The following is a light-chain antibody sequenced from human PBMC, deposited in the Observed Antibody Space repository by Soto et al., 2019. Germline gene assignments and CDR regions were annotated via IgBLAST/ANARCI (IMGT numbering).Light chain of an antibody. CDR2: KAS. J-gene: IGKJ1*01. CDR3: QHYNTYWT. CDR1: QTITSSW. Sequence: DIQMTQSPSTLSASVGDRVTITCRASQTITSSWLAWYQQKPGKAPKVLIYKASTLESGVPSRFSGSGSGTEFTLTISSLQTDDAATYYCQHYNTYWTFGQGTKVEIK. V-gene: IGKV1-5*03.